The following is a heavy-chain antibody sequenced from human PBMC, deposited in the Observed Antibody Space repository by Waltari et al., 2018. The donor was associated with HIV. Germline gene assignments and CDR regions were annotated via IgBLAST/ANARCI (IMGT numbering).Heavy chain of an antibody. J-gene: IGHJ4*02. Sequence: EVQLVESGGGLVQPGGSLRLSCAASGFTFSSYSMNWVRQAPGKGLEGVAYMSSSSANLYNADAVKGRVPTSREKAKNSLYLQMKSLRAEDTAVYYCARDHESYVWGSYRPSPWDCWGQGTLVTVSS. V-gene: IGHV3-48*01. D-gene: IGHD3-16*02. CDR1: GFTFSSYS. CDR3: ARDHESYVWGSYRPSPWDC. CDR2: MSSSSANL.